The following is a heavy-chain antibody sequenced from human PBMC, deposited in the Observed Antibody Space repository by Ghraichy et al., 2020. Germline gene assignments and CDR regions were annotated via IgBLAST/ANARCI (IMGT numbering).Heavy chain of an antibody. J-gene: IGHJ6*02. V-gene: IGHV3-48*02. CDR2: ISSSSTI. CDR3: ARDQGAAAGMWYYYYGMDV. Sequence: GGSLRLSCAASGFTFSSYSMNWVRQAPGKGLEWVSYISSSSTIYYADSVKGRFTISRDNAKNSLYLQMNSLRDEDTAVYYCARDQGAAAGMWYYYYGMDVWCQGTTVTVSS. CDR1: GFTFSSYS. D-gene: IGHD6-13*01.